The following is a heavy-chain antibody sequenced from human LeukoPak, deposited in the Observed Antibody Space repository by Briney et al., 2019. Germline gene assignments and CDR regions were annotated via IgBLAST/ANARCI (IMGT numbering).Heavy chain of an antibody. Sequence: PGGSLRLSCAASGFTFNKAWMSWVRLAPGKGLEWVGRIKNKGDGGTTDYAAPVKGRFTVSRDDSKSTLYLQMNSLKTEDTAVYYCTTSGTPFEYWGQGTLVTVSS. CDR3: TTSGTPFEY. J-gene: IGHJ4*02. CDR2: IKNKGDGGTT. D-gene: IGHD3-10*01. V-gene: IGHV3-15*01. CDR1: GFTFNKAW.